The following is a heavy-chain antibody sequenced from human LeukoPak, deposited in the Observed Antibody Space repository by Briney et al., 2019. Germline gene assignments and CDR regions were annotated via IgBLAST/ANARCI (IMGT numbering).Heavy chain of an antibody. CDR2: INPNSGGT. J-gene: IGHJ4*02. CDR1: GYTFNGYY. D-gene: IGHD6-19*01. V-gene: IGHV1-2*02. CDR3: ARGLAVAGTEVD. Sequence: ASVKVSCKASGYTFNGYYMHWVRQAPGQGLEWMGWINPNSGGTNYAQKFQGRVTMTRDTSISTAYMELSRLRSDDTAVYYCARGLAVAGTEVDWDQGTLVTVSS.